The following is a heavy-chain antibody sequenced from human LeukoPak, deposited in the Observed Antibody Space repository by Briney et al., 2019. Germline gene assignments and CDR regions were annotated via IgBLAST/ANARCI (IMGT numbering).Heavy chain of an antibody. CDR1: GFTFSSYS. D-gene: IGHD1-1*01. V-gene: IGHV3-21*01. J-gene: IGHJ4*02. CDR3: ARGNSVQSPSDY. Sequence: GGSLRLSCAASGFTFSSYSMNWVRQAPGKGLEWVSSISSSSSYIYYADSVKGRFAISRGNAKNSLYLQMNSLRAEDTAVYYCARGNSVQSPSDYWGQGTLVTVSS. CDR2: ISSSSSYI.